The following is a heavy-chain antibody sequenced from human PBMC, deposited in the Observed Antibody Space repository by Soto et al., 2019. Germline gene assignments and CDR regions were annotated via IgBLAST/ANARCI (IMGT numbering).Heavy chain of an antibody. CDR2: ISGSGDRT. Sequence: GGSLRLSCAASEFTFSSYAMSWVRQAPGKGLEWVSAISGSGDRTYYADSVKGRFTISRDTSKNTLSLQMNSLRAEDTALYYCAKSFSSNWYDYFNYWGQGTLVTVPQ. V-gene: IGHV3-23*01. CDR1: EFTFSSYA. J-gene: IGHJ4*02. D-gene: IGHD6-13*01. CDR3: AKSFSSNWYDYFNY.